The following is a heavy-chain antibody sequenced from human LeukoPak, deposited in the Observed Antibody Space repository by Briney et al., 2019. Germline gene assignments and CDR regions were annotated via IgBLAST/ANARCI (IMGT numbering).Heavy chain of an antibody. Sequence: SETLSLTCAVYGGSFSGYYWSWIRQPPGKGLEWIGEINHSGSTNYNPSLKSRVTISVDTSKNQFSLKLSSVTAADTAVYYWATGGGTTGTTLGFDPWGQGTLFTASS. J-gene: IGHJ5*02. CDR2: INHSGST. CDR1: GGSFSGYY. CDR3: ATGGGTTGTTLGFDP. D-gene: IGHD1/OR15-1a*01. V-gene: IGHV4-34*01.